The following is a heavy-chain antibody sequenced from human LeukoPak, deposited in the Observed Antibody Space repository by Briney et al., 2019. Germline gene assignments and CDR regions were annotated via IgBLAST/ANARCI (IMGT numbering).Heavy chain of an antibody. V-gene: IGHV1-2*02. Sequence: GASVKVSCKASGYTFTGYYMHWVRQAPGQGLEWMGWINPNSGGTNYAQKFQGRVTMTRDTSISTAYMELSRLRSDDTAVYYCASQYYDILTGYWLQHWGQGTLATVSS. J-gene: IGHJ1*01. CDR1: GYTFTGYY. CDR3: ASQYYDILTGYWLQH. CDR2: INPNSGGT. D-gene: IGHD3-9*01.